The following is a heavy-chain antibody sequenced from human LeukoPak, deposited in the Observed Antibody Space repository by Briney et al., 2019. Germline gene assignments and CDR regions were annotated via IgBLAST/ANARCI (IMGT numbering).Heavy chain of an antibody. V-gene: IGHV3-7*01. CDR1: GFTFSSYW. CDR3: ARVSYSYGVEVTEYFQH. J-gene: IGHJ1*01. Sequence: GGSLRLSCAASGFTFSSYWMSWVRQAPGKGLEWVANIKQDGSEKYYVDSVKGRFTISRDNAKNSLYLQMNSLRAEDTAVYYCARVSYSYGVEVTEYFQHWGQGTLVTVSS. D-gene: IGHD4-17*01. CDR2: IKQDGSEK.